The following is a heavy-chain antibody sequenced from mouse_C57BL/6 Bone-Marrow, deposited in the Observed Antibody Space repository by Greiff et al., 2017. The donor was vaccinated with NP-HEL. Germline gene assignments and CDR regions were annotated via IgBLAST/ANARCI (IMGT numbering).Heavy chain of an antibody. D-gene: IGHD1-1*01. CDR3: ARIYYYGSSYLPCDD. Sequence: EVMLVESGGGLVKPGGSLKLSCAASGFTFSDYGMHWVRQAPEKGLEWVAYISRGSSTIYYAATVKGRFTISRDNAKNTLFLQMTSLRSEDTAMYYCARIYYYGSSYLPCDDWGQGTTLTVSS. J-gene: IGHJ2*01. V-gene: IGHV5-17*01. CDR1: GFTFSDYG. CDR2: ISRGSSTI.